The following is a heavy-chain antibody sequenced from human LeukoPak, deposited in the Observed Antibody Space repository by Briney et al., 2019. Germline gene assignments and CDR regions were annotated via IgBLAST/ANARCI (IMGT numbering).Heavy chain of an antibody. CDR1: EFSFENYW. J-gene: IGHJ4*02. D-gene: IGHD3-10*01. CDR2: IQQDGSNK. Sequence: SGGSLRLSCAASEFSFENYWMSWVRQAPGKGLEWVANIQQDGSNKFYADSVKGRFTISRDNARNSLYLQMNSLRAEDTAVYYCAREDTGSYIPGVVDYWGQGTLVTVSS. CDR3: AREDTGSYIPGVVDY. V-gene: IGHV3-7*01.